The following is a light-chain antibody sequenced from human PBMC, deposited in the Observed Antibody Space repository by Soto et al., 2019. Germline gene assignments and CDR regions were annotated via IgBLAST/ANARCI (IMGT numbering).Light chain of an antibody. V-gene: IGKV3-20*01. CDR2: GAS. Sequence: EIVLTQSPGTLSLSPGERATLSCRASQSVSRNYLAWYQQKPGQAPRLLIYGASSRATGIPDRFSGSGSGTDFTLTISRLEPEDFVVYYCQQYGSSPPLTFGGGTKVEIK. CDR1: QSVSRNY. CDR3: QQYGSSPPLT. J-gene: IGKJ4*01.